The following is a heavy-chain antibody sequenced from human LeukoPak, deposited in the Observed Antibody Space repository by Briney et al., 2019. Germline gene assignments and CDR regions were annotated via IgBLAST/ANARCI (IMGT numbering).Heavy chain of an antibody. CDR3: ARFDGAADNFDY. CDR1: GYTFTSYD. J-gene: IGHJ4*02. CDR2: MNPNSGNT. V-gene: IGHV1-8*01. Sequence: ASVKVSCKAPGYTFTSYDINWVRQATGQGLEWMGWMNPNSGNTGYAQKFQGRVTMTRNTSISTAYMELSSLRSEDTAVYYCARFDGAADNFDYWGQGTLVTVSS. D-gene: IGHD6-25*01.